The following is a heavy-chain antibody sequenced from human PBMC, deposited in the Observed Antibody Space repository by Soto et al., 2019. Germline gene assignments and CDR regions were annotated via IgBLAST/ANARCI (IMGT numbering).Heavy chain of an antibody. CDR1: GFTFSSYG. CDR3: AKESGWRRNMYYFDY. V-gene: IGHV3-30*18. CDR2: ISYDGSNK. J-gene: IGHJ4*02. D-gene: IGHD6-19*01. Sequence: GGSLRLSCAASGFTFSSYGMHWVRQAPGKGLEWVAVISYDGSNKYYADSVKGRFTISRDNSKNTLYLQMNSLRAEDTAVYYCAKESGWRRNMYYFDYWGQGTLVTVSS.